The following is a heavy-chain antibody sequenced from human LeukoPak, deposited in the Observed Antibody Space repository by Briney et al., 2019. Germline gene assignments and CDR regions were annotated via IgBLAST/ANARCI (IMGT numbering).Heavy chain of an antibody. D-gene: IGHD2-15*01. V-gene: IGHV4-30-4*08. CDR2: IYDSGST. J-gene: IGHJ6*02. CDR3: ARQYGSSPDYYGMDV. Sequence: SETLSLTCAVYGGSFSGYYWSWIRQPPGKGLEWIGYIYDSGSTYYNPSLKSRVTISVDTSKNQFSLKLSSVTAADTAVYYCARQYGSSPDYYGMDVWGQGTTVTVSS. CDR1: GGSFSGYY.